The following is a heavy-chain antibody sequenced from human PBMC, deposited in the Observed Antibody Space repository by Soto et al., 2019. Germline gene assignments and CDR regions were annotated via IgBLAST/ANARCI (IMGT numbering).Heavy chain of an antibody. D-gene: IGHD2-8*01. J-gene: IGHJ4*02. CDR2: INAGNGNT. CDR3: ARNRQYCTNGVCYPLIDY. CDR1: GYTFTSYA. V-gene: IGHV1-3*01. Sequence: ASVKVSCKASGYTFTSYAMHWVRQAPGQRLEWMGWINAGNGNTKYSQKFQGRVTITRDTSASTAYMELSSLRSEDTAVYYCARNRQYCTNGVCYPLIDYWGQGTLVTVSS.